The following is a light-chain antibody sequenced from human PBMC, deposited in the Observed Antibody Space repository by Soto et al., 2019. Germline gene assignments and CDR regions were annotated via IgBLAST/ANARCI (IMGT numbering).Light chain of an antibody. Sequence: QSALTQPASVSGSPGQSITISCTGSSSDVGTYNLVSWYQQHPGKAPTLIISEGNKRPSGISTRFSGSKSGNTASLTISGLQPADEADYYCCSYAGSSTYVVFGGGTKLTV. J-gene: IGLJ2*01. CDR2: EGN. CDR1: SSDVGTYNL. V-gene: IGLV2-23*01. CDR3: CSYAGSSTYVV.